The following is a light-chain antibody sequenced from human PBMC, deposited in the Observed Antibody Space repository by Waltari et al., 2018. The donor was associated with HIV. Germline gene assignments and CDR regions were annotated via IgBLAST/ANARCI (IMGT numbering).Light chain of an antibody. CDR2: GVS. CDR3: QQRKYLYT. J-gene: IGKJ2*01. V-gene: IGKV3-11*01. Sequence: EIVLTQSPATLSLSPGETATLSCRDSQTVSTFLAWYQQKPGQSPRLLISGVSARAPGSPVRFSGSGSETDFTLTISGLEPDDFAVYFCQQRKYLYTFGQGTKVEI. CDR1: QTVSTF.